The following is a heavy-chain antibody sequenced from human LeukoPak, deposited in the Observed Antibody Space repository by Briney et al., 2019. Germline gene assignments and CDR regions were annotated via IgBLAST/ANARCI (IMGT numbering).Heavy chain of an antibody. CDR1: GYTFTNFY. CDR3: ARDNSIDDRGWWFDP. J-gene: IGHJ5*01. V-gene: IGHV1-46*01. CDR2: INPSGSRT. D-gene: IGHD4-23*01. Sequence: ASVKVSCMSSGYTFTNFYMHWLRQAPGQGLEWMGLINPSGSRTWFSEKFQGRIILTRDMSTSTDYMDLSSLRSEDTAVYFCARDNSIDDRGWWFDPWGQGTLVTVSS.